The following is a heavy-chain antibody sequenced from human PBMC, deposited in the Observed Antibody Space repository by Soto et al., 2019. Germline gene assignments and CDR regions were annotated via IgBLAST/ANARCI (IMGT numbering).Heavy chain of an antibody. D-gene: IGHD6-13*01. Sequence: EVQLLESGGGLVQPGGSLRLSCAASGFTFSSYAMSWVRQAPGKGLEWVSAISGSGGSTYNADSVKGRFTISRDNSKNTLYLQMNSLRAEDTAVYDCTYSSTPVDSWGQGTLVTVSS. CDR1: GFTFSSYA. CDR3: TYSSTPVDS. V-gene: IGHV3-23*01. CDR2: ISGSGGST. J-gene: IGHJ4*02.